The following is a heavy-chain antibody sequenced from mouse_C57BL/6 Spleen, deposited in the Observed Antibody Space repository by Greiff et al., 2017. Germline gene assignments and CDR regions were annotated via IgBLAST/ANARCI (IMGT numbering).Heavy chain of an antibody. CDR3: TRGGSSWFAY. J-gene: IGHJ3*01. Sequence: QVQLKESGAELVRPGASVTLSCKASGYTFTDYEMHWVKQTPVHGLEWIGAIDPETGGTAYNQKFKGKAILTADKSSSTAYMELRSLTSEDSAVYYCTRGGSSWFAYWGPGTLVTVSA. D-gene: IGHD1-1*02. CDR2: IDPETGGT. V-gene: IGHV1-15*01. CDR1: GYTFTDYE.